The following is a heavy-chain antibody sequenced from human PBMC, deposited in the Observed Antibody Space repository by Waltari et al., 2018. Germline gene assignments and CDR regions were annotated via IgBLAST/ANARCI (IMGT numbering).Heavy chain of an antibody. J-gene: IGHJ4*02. CDR3: VRDIDF. V-gene: IGHV3-7*01. CDR2: INQDGSEK. CDR1: GIPFSTYW. Sequence: EVQLVESGGGLVQPGGSLRLSCATSGIPFSTYWMNWVRQAPGKGVEWVANINQDGSEKFYVDSVKGRFTISRDNAKKSLYLQMNSLIAEDTALYYCVRDIDFWGQGALVTVSS.